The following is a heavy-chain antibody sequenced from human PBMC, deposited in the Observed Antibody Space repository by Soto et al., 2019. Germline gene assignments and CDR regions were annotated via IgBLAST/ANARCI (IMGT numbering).Heavy chain of an antibody. CDR2: IDPSDSYT. D-gene: IGHD6-13*01. CDR3: ARDGTRPYTTSWYYFDY. J-gene: IGHJ4*02. Sequence: PGESLKISCKGSGYRFTSYWITWVRQMPGKGLEWMGKIDPSDSYTSYSPSFQGHVSFSVDKSISVAYLQWSSLKASDTAIYYCARDGTRPYTTSWYYFDYWGQGALVTVSS. CDR1: GYRFTSYW. V-gene: IGHV5-10-1*01.